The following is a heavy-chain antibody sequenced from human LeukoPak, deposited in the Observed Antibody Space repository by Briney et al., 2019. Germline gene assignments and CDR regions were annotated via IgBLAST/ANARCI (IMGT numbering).Heavy chain of an antibody. V-gene: IGHV3-30*18. CDR1: GFTFSSYG. CDR3: AKDRDWYYFDY. D-gene: IGHD5-24*01. J-gene: IGHJ4*02. CDR2: ISYDGSNK. Sequence: GGSLRLSCAASGFTFSSYGMHWVRQAPGKGLEWVAVISYDGSNKYYADSVKGRFTISRDNSKNTLYLQMNGLRAEDTAVYYCAKDRDWYYFDYWGQGTLVTVSS.